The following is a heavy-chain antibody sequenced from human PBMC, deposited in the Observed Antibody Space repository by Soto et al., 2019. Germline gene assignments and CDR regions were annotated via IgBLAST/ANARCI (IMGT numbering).Heavy chain of an antibody. Sequence: PSETLSLTCAVSGGSISSGGYSWSWIRQPPGKGLEWIGYIYHSGSTYYNPSLKSRVTISVDRSKNQFSLKLSSVTAADTAVYYCARAAPRYCSGGSCYSVRDDWAQGTLVTVSS. CDR2: IYHSGST. J-gene: IGHJ4*02. CDR3: ARAAPRYCSGGSCYSVRDD. V-gene: IGHV4-30-2*01. D-gene: IGHD2-15*01. CDR1: GGSISSGGYS.